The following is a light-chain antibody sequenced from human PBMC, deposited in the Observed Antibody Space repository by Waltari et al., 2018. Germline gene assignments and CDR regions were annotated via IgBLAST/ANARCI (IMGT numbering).Light chain of an antibody. V-gene: IGLV2-14*01. CDR3: SSYTSSSLYV. Sequence: QSALTQPAPVSGSPGQSITIPCTGTNSDVGGYNYVSWYQQHPGKAPKLMIYEVSNRPSGVSNRFSGSKSGNTASLTISGLQAEDEADYYCSSYTSSSLYVFGTGTKVTVL. J-gene: IGLJ1*01. CDR1: NSDVGGYNY. CDR2: EVS.